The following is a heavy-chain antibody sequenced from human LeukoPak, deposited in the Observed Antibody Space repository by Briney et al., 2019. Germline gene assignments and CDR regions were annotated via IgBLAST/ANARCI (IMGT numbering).Heavy chain of an antibody. CDR3: ACYDSSGYSMLYAFDI. CDR1: GFTFSSYS. D-gene: IGHD3-22*01. CDR2: ISSSSSTI. Sequence: GGSLRLSCAASGFTFSSYSMNWVRQAPGKGLEWVSYISSSSSTIYYADSVKGRFTISRDNAKNSLYLQMNSLRAEDTAVYYCACYDSSGYSMLYAFDIWGQGTMVTVSS. V-gene: IGHV3-48*01. J-gene: IGHJ3*02.